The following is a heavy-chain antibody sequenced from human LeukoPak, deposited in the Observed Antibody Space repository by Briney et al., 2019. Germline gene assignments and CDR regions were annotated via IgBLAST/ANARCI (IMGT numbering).Heavy chain of an antibody. V-gene: IGHV1-8*03. CDR1: GYTFTSYD. Sequence: GASVKVSCKASGYTFTSYDINWVRQATGQGLEWMGWMNPNSGNTGYAQKFRGRVTITTDTSTSTAYMELRSLRSDDTAVYYCARDGRIGELVSDYWGQGTLVTVSS. CDR3: ARDGRIGELVSDY. CDR2: MNPNSGNT. D-gene: IGHD1-26*01. J-gene: IGHJ4*02.